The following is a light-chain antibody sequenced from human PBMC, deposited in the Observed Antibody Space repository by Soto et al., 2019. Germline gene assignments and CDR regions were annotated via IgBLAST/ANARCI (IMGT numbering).Light chain of an antibody. Sequence: QSVLTQPASVSGSPGQSITISCTGTSSDVGSYNYVSWYQQHPGKAPKLMIYEVSNRPSGVSNRFSGSKSGNTASLTISGLQAEDEADYYCSSYATSNNLIFGGGTKVTVL. V-gene: IGLV2-14*01. CDR2: EVS. CDR3: SSYATSNNLI. J-gene: IGLJ2*01. CDR1: SSDVGSYNY.